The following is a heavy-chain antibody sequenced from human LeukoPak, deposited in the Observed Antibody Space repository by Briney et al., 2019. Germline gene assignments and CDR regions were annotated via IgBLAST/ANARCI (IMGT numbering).Heavy chain of an antibody. Sequence: ASVKVSCKASGYPFTTYGISWVRQAPGQGLEWMGWISTYNGDTNYAQKFQGRVTMTTDTSTSTAYIELRSLTSDDTAAYYCARGQYYYDSSGYHWGQGTLVTVSS. J-gene: IGHJ5*02. CDR3: ARGQYYYDSSGYH. D-gene: IGHD3-22*01. V-gene: IGHV1-18*01. CDR2: ISTYNGDT. CDR1: GYPFTTYG.